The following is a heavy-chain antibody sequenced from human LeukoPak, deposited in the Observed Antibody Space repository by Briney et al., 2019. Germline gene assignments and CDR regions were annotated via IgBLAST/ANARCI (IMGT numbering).Heavy chain of an antibody. J-gene: IGHJ3*02. CDR1: GFTFSSYS. D-gene: IGHD2-2*01. CDR2: ISSSSSYI. CDR3: ARDSHCSSTSCYVLGIKDAFDI. Sequence: GGSLRLSCAASGFTFSSYSMNWVRQAPGKGLEWVSSISSSSSYIYYADSVKGRFTISRDNAKNSLYLQMNSLRAEDTAVYYCARDSHCSSTSCYVLGIKDAFDIWGQGTMVTVSS. V-gene: IGHV3-21*01.